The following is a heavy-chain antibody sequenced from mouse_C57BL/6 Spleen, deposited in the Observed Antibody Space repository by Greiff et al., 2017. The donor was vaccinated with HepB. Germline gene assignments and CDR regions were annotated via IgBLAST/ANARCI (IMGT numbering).Heavy chain of an antibody. D-gene: IGHD2-1*01. CDR1: GYSITSGYY. CDR3: AKEGVYYGNYVYFDY. CDR2: ISYDGSN. Sequence: ESGPGLVKPSQSLSLTCSVTGYSITSGYYWNWIRQFPGNKLEWMGYISYDGSNNYNPSLKNRISITRDTSKNQFFLKLNSVTTEDTATYYCAKEGVYYGNYVYFDYWGQGTTLTVSS. V-gene: IGHV3-6*01. J-gene: IGHJ2*01.